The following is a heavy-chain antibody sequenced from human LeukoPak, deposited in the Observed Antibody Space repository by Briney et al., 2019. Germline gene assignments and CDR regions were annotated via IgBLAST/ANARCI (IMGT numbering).Heavy chain of an antibody. CDR2: FDPEDGET. Sequence: ASVKVSCKVSGYTLTELSMHWVRQAPGKGLEWMGGFDPEDGETIYAQKFQGRVTMTEDTSTDTAYMELSSLRSEDTAVYYCATDKRSGWRFDYWGQGTLVTVSS. CDR1: GYTLTELS. V-gene: IGHV1-24*01. D-gene: IGHD6-19*01. J-gene: IGHJ4*02. CDR3: ATDKRSGWRFDY.